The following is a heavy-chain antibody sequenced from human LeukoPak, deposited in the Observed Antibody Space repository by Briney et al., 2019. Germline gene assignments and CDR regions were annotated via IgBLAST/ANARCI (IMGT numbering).Heavy chain of an antibody. J-gene: IGHJ5*02. CDR3: ARDRGYYDILTGYYTGRNWFDP. V-gene: IGHV3-66*01. Sequence: PGGSLRLSCAASGFTVSSNYMSWVRQAPGKGLEWVSVIYSGGSTYYADSVKGRFTISRDNSKNTLYLQMNSLRAEDTAVYYCARDRGYYDILTGYYTGRNWFDPWGQGTLVTVSS. D-gene: IGHD3-9*01. CDR2: IYSGGST. CDR1: GFTVSSNY.